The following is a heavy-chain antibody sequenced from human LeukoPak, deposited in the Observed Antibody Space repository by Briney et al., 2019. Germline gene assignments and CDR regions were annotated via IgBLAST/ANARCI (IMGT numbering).Heavy chain of an antibody. CDR3: ATGPGRLLWFGELLSNAFDI. CDR2: FDPEDGET. Sequence: ASVKVSCKVSGYTLTELSIHWVRQAPGKGLEWMGGFDPEDGETIYAQKFQGRVTMTEDTSTDTAYMELSSLRSEDTAVYYCATGPGRLLWFGELLSNAFDIWGQGTMVTVSS. D-gene: IGHD3-10*01. J-gene: IGHJ3*02. V-gene: IGHV1-24*01. CDR1: GYTLTELS.